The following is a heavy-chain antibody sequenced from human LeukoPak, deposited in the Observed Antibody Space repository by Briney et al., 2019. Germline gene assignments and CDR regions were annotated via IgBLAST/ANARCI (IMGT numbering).Heavy chain of an antibody. CDR2: ISGSGGTT. CDR1: GFTFSNYA. J-gene: IGHJ4*02. D-gene: IGHD4-23*01. V-gene: IGHV3-23*01. CDR3: AKDHLGTSDSYFDY. Sequence: GGSLRLSCATSGFTFSNYAVSWVRQAPGEGLEWVCSISGSGGTTYYADSVKGRFTISRDNSKNRLFLQMNSLRAEDTAVYYCAKDHLGTSDSYFDYWGQGTLVTVSS.